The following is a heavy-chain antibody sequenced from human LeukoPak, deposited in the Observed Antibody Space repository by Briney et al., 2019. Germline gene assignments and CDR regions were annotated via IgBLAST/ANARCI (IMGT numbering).Heavy chain of an antibody. CDR1: GFTFSSYA. Sequence: GGSLRLSCAASGFTFSSYAMSWVRHAPGEGLEWVSAISDSGGTTYYADSVKGRFTISRDNSKNTLYLQMYSLRGEDTAVYYCAKLTRGYCSSTACPNWFDPWGQGTLVTVSS. J-gene: IGHJ5*02. V-gene: IGHV3-23*01. CDR3: AKLTRGYCSSTACPNWFDP. D-gene: IGHD2-2*01. CDR2: ISDSGGTT.